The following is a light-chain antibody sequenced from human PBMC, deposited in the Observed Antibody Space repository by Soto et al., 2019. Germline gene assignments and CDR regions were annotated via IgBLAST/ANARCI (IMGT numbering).Light chain of an antibody. CDR2: GNS. CDR1: SSNIGAGYD. CDR3: QSYDSSLSGYV. V-gene: IGLV1-40*01. Sequence: QSVLTQPPSVSGAPGQRVTISCTGSSSNIGAGYDVHWYQQLPGTAPKLLIYGNSNRPSGVPDRFSGSKSGTSASLAITGLQGEDGAYYYCQSYDSSLSGYVFGTGTKLTVL. J-gene: IGLJ1*01.